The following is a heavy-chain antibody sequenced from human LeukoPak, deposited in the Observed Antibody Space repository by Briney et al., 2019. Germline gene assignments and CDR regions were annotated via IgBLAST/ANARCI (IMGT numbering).Heavy chain of an antibody. CDR1: GITVSRNY. J-gene: IGHJ4*02. CDR3: AREHIAAAGSFAY. CDR2: VYISGIT. Sequence: GRSLRLSCAASGITVSRNYMSWVRQAPGKGLEWVSGVYISGITYHADSVKGRFTISRDNSKNTLYLQMNSLRAEDTAVYYCAREHIAAAGSFAYWGQGTLVTVSS. V-gene: IGHV3-66*01. D-gene: IGHD6-13*01.